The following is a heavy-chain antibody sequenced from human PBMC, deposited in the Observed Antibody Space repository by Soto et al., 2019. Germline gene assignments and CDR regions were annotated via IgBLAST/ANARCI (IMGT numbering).Heavy chain of an antibody. CDR1: GGTFSRSG. Sequence: QVQLVQSGTEVKKPGASVKVSCKASGGTFSRSGFHWVRQAPGQGPKWMGMIVPSVDTTNYAHKFQARVTISADQFTSTVYMELRSLRSEDTAVYYCARCPQPPDTADPYAVDVWGQGTRVIVSS. D-gene: IGHD5-18*01. J-gene: IGHJ6*02. V-gene: IGHV1-69*18. CDR3: ARCPQPPDTADPYAVDV. CDR2: IVPSVDTT.